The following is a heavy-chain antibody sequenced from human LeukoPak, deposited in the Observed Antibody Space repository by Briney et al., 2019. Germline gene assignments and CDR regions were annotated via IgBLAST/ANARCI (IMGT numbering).Heavy chain of an antibody. Sequence: GGSLRLSCAVSGFKFSSYWMNWVRQVPGKGLMWGAHINTNGDSANYADSVKGRFTISRDNAKSTLSLQMNSLRAEDTAIYYCVRDNAYTFDYWGQGTLVTVSS. CDR2: INTNGDSA. CDR3: VRDNAYTFDY. V-gene: IGHV3-74*01. D-gene: IGHD5-24*01. CDR1: GFKFSSYW. J-gene: IGHJ4*01.